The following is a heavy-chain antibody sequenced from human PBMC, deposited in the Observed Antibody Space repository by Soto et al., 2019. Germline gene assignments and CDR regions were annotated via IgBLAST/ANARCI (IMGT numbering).Heavy chain of an antibody. Sequence: PSETLSLTCTVSGGSINSYYWTWIRQPAGKGLEWIGRIYTSGSTNYNPSLKSRVTMSIDTSKNQISLNLNPVTAADTAVYYCARVGMTGTVLGSWFDPWGQGTLVTVSS. D-gene: IGHD3-9*01. J-gene: IGHJ5*02. V-gene: IGHV4-4*07. CDR1: GGSINSYY. CDR3: ARVGMTGTVLGSWFDP. CDR2: IYTSGST.